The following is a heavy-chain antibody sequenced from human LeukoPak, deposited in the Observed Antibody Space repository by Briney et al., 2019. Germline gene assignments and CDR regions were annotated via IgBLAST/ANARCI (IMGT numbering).Heavy chain of an antibody. CDR2: ISSTSSYI. CDR1: GFTFSSYA. V-gene: IGHV3-21*01. D-gene: IGHD6-25*01. CDR3: ARDRAASARFDP. J-gene: IGHJ5*02. Sequence: GGSLRLSCAASGFTFSSYAMTWVRQAPGKGLEWVASISSTSSYIYYADSVKGRFIISRDNAKNSLYLQMNSLRAEDTAVYYCARDRAASARFDPWGQGTLVTVSS.